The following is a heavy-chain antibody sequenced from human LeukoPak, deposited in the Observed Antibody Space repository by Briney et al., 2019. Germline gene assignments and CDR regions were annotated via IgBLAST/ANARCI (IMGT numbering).Heavy chain of an antibody. CDR3: ARSDEHPIVVENAFDI. J-gene: IGHJ3*02. CDR1: GGSIGSYY. D-gene: IGHD3-22*01. V-gene: IGHV4-59*01. Sequence: SETLSLTCTVSGGSIGSYYWSWIRQPPAKGLEWIGYIYYSGSTNYNPSLKSRVTISVDTSKNQFSLKPSSVTAADTAVYYCARSDEHPIVVENAFDIWGQGTMVTVSS. CDR2: IYYSGST.